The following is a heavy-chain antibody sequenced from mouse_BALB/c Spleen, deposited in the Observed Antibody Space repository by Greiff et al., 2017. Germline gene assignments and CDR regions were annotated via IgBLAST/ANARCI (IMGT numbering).Heavy chain of an antibody. V-gene: IGHV5-6-3*01. CDR2: INSNGGST. D-gene: IGHD2-3*01. J-gene: IGHJ2*01. CDR1: GFTFSSYG. Sequence: EVKLVESGGGLVQPGGSLKLSCAASGFTFSSYGMSWVRQTPAKRLELVATINSNGGSTYYPDSVKGRFTISRDNAKNTLYLQMSSLKSEDTAMYYCARDKGDGYVYYFDYWGQGTTLTVSS. CDR3: ARDKGDGYVYYFDY.